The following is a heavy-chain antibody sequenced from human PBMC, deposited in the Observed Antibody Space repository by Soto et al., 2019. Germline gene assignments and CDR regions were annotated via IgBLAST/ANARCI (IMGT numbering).Heavy chain of an antibody. V-gene: IGHV3-30-3*01. Sequence: GGSLRLSCAASGFTFSSDAMHWVRQAPGKGLEWVAVISYDGSNKYYADSVKGRFTISRDNSKNTLYLQMNSLRAEDTAVYYCARELDYWGQGTLVTVSS. CDR2: ISYDGSNK. J-gene: IGHJ4*02. D-gene: IGHD3-3*02. CDR1: GFTFSSDA. CDR3: ARELDY.